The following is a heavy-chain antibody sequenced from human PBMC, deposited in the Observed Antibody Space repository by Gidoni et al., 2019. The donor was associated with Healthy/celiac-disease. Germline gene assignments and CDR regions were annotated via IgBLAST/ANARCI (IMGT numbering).Heavy chain of an antibody. J-gene: IGHJ6*02. CDR2: IIPIFGTA. CDR3: ARDHIVGAYYHYYYYGMDV. Sequence: QLQLVQSGAQVKTPGSSVQVSCKASVGTFLSYALSWVRQAPGQGLEWMGGIIPIFGTANYAQKFQGRVTITADESTSTAYMELSSLRSEDTAVYYCARDHIVGAYYHYYYYGMDVWGQGTTVTVSS. D-gene: IGHD1-26*01. CDR1: VGTFLSYA. V-gene: IGHV1-69*01.